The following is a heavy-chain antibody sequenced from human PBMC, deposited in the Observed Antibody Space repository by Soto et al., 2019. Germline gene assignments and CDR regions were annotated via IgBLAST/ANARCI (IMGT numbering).Heavy chain of an antibody. D-gene: IGHD6-13*01. CDR3: ARSAGKGGMAAPIDS. V-gene: IGHV3-33*01. CDR2: IWYDGTNT. CDR1: GFTFSSYG. J-gene: IGHJ4*02. Sequence: VQLVESGGGVVQPGRSLRLSCASSGFTFSSYGMHWVRQAPGKGLEWVAVIWYDGTNTYYADSVKGRFTISRDNSKNTLFLQMDSLRAEDTAVYYCARSAGKGGMAAPIDSWGQGTLVSVSS.